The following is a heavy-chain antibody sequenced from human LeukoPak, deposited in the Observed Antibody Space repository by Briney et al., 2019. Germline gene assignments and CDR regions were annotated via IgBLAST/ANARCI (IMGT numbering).Heavy chain of an antibody. D-gene: IGHD2-15*01. CDR3: ARELGYCSGGSCYPFDY. CDR1: GYTFTGYY. Sequence: ASVKVSCKASGYTFTGYYTHWVRQAPGQGLEWMGWINPNSGGTNYARKFQGRVTMTRDTSISTAYMELSRLRSDDTAVYYCARELGYCSGGSCYPFDYWGQGTLVTVSS. V-gene: IGHV1-2*02. J-gene: IGHJ4*02. CDR2: INPNSGGT.